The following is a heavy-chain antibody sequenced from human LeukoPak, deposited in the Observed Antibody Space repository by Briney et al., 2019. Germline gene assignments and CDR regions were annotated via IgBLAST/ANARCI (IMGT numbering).Heavy chain of an antibody. V-gene: IGHV3-23*01. CDR1: GFTFSSYA. D-gene: IGHD3-10*01. CDR2: ISGSGGST. CDR3: AKGLILWFGELLPRPFDY. Sequence: GGSLRLSCAASGFTFSSYAMSWVRQAPGKGLEWVSAISGSGGSTYYADSVKGRFTISRANSKNTLYLQMNSLRAEDTAVYYCAKGLILWFGELLPRPFDYWGQGTLVTVSS. J-gene: IGHJ4*02.